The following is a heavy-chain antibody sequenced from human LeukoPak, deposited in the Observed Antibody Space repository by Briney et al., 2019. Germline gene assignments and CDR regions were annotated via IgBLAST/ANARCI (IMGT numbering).Heavy chain of an antibody. CDR1: GGSISSYY. J-gene: IGHJ6*03. CDR2: IYTSGST. V-gene: IGHV4-4*07. Sequence: PSETLSLTCTVPGGSISSYYWSWIRQPAGEGLEWIGRIYTSGSTNYNPSLKSRVTISVDTSKNQFSLKLSSVTAADTAVYYCARSSTTDANHYYYYYMDVWGRGTTVTVSS. CDR3: ARSSTTDANHYYYYYMDV. D-gene: IGHD2-2*01.